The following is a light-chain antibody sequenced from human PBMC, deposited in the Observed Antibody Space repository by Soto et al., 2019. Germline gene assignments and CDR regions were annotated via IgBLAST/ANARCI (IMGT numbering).Light chain of an antibody. CDR1: SSDVGGYNY. J-gene: IGLJ1*01. CDR3: SSYTTSNTRQIV. CDR2: DVS. Sequence: QSALTQPASVSGSPGQSINISCTGTSSDVGGYNYVSWYQHHPGKAPKLIIYDVSNRPSGVSNPFSGSKSGNTASLTISWLQPEDEADYYCSSYTTSNTRQIVFGTGTKVTVL. V-gene: IGLV2-14*03.